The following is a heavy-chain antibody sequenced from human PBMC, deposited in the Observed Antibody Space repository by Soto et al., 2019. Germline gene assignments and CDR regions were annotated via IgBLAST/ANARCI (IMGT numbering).Heavy chain of an antibody. Sequence: SDTLSLTCADNGGAFGVYYWRCIRQPPGKGLEWIGEINHSGSTNYNPSLKSRVTISVDTSKNQFSLKLSSVTAADTAVYYCARSKAAGYYYYGMDVWGQGTTVS. CDR3: ARSKAAGYYYYGMDV. CDR1: GGAFGVYY. D-gene: IGHD6-13*01. J-gene: IGHJ6*02. V-gene: IGHV4-34*01. CDR2: INHSGST.